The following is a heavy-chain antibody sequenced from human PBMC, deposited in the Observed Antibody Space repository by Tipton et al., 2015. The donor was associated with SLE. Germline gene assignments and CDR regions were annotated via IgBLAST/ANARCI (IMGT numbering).Heavy chain of an antibody. CDR1: GFTFSSYE. CDR2: ISSSGSTI. D-gene: IGHD4-17*01. J-gene: IGHJ3*02. V-gene: IGHV3-48*03. Sequence: SLRLSCAASGFTFSSYEMNWVRQAPGKGLEWVSYISSSGSTIYYADSVKGRFTISRDNAKNSLYLQMNSLRAEDTAVYYCASPTVTRYNAFDIWGQGTMVTVSS. CDR3: ASPTVTRYNAFDI.